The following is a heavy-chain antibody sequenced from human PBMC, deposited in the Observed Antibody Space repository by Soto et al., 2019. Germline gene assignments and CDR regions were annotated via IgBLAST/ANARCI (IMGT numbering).Heavy chain of an antibody. Sequence: QVQLVQSGTEVKKPGASVKVSCKASGYTFLHYGIGWVRQAPGQGLEWVGWIGAYKGDTDYAQKFQGRVTMTANTYTSTAFMELRSLRSDDTALYFCVRLGDSYVYRGSYYFDYWGQGTLVTVSS. V-gene: IGHV1-18*01. CDR3: VRLGDSYVYRGSYYFDY. CDR2: IGAYKGDT. CDR1: GYTFLHYG. J-gene: IGHJ4*02. D-gene: IGHD1-26*01.